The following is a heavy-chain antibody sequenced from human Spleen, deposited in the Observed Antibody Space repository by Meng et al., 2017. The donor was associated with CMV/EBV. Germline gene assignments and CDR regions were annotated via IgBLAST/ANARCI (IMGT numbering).Heavy chain of an antibody. CDR3: AKDETTSGYYSGIVHYGLDV. Sequence: ETLSLTCTVSGGSISSSSYYWGWIRQPPGKGLEWVSVIYSGGSTTYYADSVKGRFTISRDNSKNTLYLQMNSLRAEDTAVYYCAKDETTSGYYSGIVHYGLDVWGQGTTVTVSS. J-gene: IGHJ6*02. D-gene: IGHD3-3*01. CDR2: IYSGGSTT. CDR1: GGSISSSSYY. V-gene: IGHV3-23*03.